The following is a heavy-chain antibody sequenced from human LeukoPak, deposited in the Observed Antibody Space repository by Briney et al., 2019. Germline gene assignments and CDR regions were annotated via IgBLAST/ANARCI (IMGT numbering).Heavy chain of an antibody. CDR1: GYTFTGYY. CDR2: INPNSGGT. J-gene: IGHJ4*02. V-gene: IGHV1-2*02. CDR3: ARAPAAIFTVDY. D-gene: IGHD2/OR15-2a*01. Sequence: ASVKVSCKASGYTFTGYYMHWVRQAPGQGLGWMGWINPNSGGTNYAQKFQGRVTMTRDTSISTAYMELSRLRSDDTAVYYCARAPAAIFTVDYWGQGTLVTVSS.